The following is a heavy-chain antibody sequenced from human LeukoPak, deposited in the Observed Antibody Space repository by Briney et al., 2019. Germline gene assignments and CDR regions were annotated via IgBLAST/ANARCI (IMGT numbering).Heavy chain of an antibody. J-gene: IGHJ4*02. V-gene: IGHV1-69*05. CDR2: IIPIFGTA. CDR1: GGTFSSYA. Sequence: SVKVSCKASGGTFSSYAISWVRQAPGQGLEWMGGIIPIFGTANYAQKFQGRVTIATDGSTSTAYMELSSLRSEDTAVYYCASYYYHSSGYEQIDYWGQGTLVTVSS. CDR3: ASYYYHSSGYEQIDY. D-gene: IGHD3-22*01.